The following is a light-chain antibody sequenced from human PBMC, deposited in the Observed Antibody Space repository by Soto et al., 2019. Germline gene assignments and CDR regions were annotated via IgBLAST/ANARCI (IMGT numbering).Light chain of an antibody. Sequence: EIVLTQSPGTLSLSPGERATLSCRASQSVSNNYLAWYQQKPGQAPRLLIYGASSRATGIPDRFSGSGSGTDFTLTIRRMEPEDFGVFYCQQYGSSPKAFGPGTRVEIK. CDR2: GAS. CDR1: QSVSNNY. V-gene: IGKV3-20*01. J-gene: IGKJ1*01. CDR3: QQYGSSPKA.